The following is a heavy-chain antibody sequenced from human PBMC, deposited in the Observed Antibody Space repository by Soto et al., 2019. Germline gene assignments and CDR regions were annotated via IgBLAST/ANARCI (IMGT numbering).Heavy chain of an antibody. V-gene: IGHV4-31*03. D-gene: IGHD2-2*01. CDR3: ARGIEVVPAATNWFDP. Sequence: QVQLQESGPGLVKPSQTLSLTCTVSGGSISSGGYYWSWIRQHPGKGLEWIGYIYYSGSTYYNPSLKSRVTITVDTSKNQFSLKLSSVTAADTAVYYCARGIEVVPAATNWFDPWGQGTPVTVSS. CDR1: GGSISSGGYY. J-gene: IGHJ5*02. CDR2: IYYSGST.